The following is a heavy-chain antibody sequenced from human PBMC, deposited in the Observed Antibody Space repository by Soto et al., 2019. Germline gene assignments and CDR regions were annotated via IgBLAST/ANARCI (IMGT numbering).Heavy chain of an antibody. Sequence: PGGSLRLSCAASGFTFSSYAMSWVRQTPGKGLEWVSAISGSGGSTYYADSVKGRFTISRDNSKNTLYLQMNSLRAEDTAVYYCAKAPSIAVAGLYYYYYYGMDVWGQGTTVTVSS. CDR2: ISGSGGST. V-gene: IGHV3-23*01. D-gene: IGHD6-19*01. CDR3: AKAPSIAVAGLYYYYYYGMDV. J-gene: IGHJ6*02. CDR1: GFTFSSYA.